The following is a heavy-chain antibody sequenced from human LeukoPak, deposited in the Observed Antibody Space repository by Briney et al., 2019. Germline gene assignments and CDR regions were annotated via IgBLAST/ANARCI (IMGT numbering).Heavy chain of an antibody. CDR1: GGSISLSYYY. V-gene: IGHV4-39*07. D-gene: IGHD6-19*01. J-gene: IGHJ4*02. CDR3: ARGTLYSGWSYYFDY. Sequence: SETLSLTCSVSGGSISLSYYYWGWIRQPPGKALESFGSVYYSGTTSYNPSLKSRVTISVDMSKNHFSLRLSSVTAADTAMYYCARGTLYSGWSYYFDYWGQGSQVTVSS. CDR2: VYYSGTT.